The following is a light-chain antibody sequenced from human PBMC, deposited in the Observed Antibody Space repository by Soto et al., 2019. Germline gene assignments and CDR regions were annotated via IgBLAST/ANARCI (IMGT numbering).Light chain of an antibody. CDR2: DNN. CDR3: GTWDSSLSAVV. Sequence: QAVVTQPPSVPAAPGQKVTISCSGSSSNIGNNYVSWYQQLPGTAPKLLIYDNNKRPSGIPDRFSGSKSGTSATLGSTGLQTGDEADYYCGTWDSSLSAVVFGGGTKLTV. V-gene: IGLV1-51*01. CDR1: SSNIGNNY. J-gene: IGLJ2*01.